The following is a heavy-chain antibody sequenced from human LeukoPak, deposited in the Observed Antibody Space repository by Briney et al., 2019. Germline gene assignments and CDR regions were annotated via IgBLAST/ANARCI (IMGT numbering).Heavy chain of an antibody. D-gene: IGHD3-10*01. V-gene: IGHV3-21*01. J-gene: IGHJ4*02. CDR3: ARDYYGSGSYSDY. Sequence: TGGSLRLSCAASGFTFSSYSMNWVRQAPGKGLEWVSSISSSSSYIYYADSVKGRFTISRDNAKNSLYLQMNSLRAEDTAVYYCARDYYGSGSYSDYWGQGTLVTVSS. CDR2: ISSSSSYI. CDR1: GFTFSSYS.